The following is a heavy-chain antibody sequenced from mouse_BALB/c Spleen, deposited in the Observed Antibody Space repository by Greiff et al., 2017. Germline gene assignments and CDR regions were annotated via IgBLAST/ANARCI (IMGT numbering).Heavy chain of an antibody. CDR1: GFTFSSYA. CDR3: ARRGITTGYAMDY. V-gene: IGHV5-9-1*01. J-gene: IGHJ4*01. Sequence: DVMLVESGGGLVKPGGSLKLSCAASGFTFSSYAMSWVRQTPEKRLEWVATISSGGSYTYYPDSVKGRFTISRDNAKNTLYLQMSSLKSEDTAMYYCARRGITTGYAMDYWGQGTSVTVSS. CDR2: ISSGGSYT. D-gene: IGHD2-4*01.